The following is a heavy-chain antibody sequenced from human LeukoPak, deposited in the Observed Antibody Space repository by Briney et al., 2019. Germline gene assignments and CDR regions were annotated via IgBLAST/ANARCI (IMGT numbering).Heavy chain of an antibody. J-gene: IGHJ3*02. CDR1: GYSFTSYW. CDR2: IYPGDSDT. Sequence: GESLKISCKGSGYSFTSYWIGWVRQKPGKGLEWMGIIYPGDSDTRYSPSFQGQVTISADKSISTAYLQWSSLKASDTAMYYCARGYYDSSGYHDAFDIWGQGTMVTVSS. CDR3: ARGYYDSSGYHDAFDI. D-gene: IGHD3-22*01. V-gene: IGHV5-51*01.